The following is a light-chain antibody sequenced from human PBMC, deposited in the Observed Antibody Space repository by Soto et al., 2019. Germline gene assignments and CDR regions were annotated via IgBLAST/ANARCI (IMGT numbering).Light chain of an antibody. J-gene: IGLJ3*02. CDR3: ISYTSGGTLV. CDR1: SSDVGGYNY. CDR2: EVA. V-gene: IGLV2-14*01. Sequence: QYVLTQPASVSGSPGQSITISCTGTSSDVGGYNYVSWYQQHPGKAPKLIIYEVANRPPGVSSRFSGSKSGNTASLTISGLQAEDEADYYFISYTSGGTLVFGGGTKLTVL.